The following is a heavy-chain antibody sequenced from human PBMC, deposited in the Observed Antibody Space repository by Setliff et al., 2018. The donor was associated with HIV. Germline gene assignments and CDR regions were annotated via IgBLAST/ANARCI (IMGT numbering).Heavy chain of an antibody. CDR1: GGSIDGYY. Sequence: SETLSLTCTVSGGSIDGYYWAWIRQTPGKGLQWIGYISDSGSTVNNPSLKSRVAISIATPTNQFFLQLTSVTAADTATYYCARAPPPENYSGGFYYFDFWGQGALVTVTS. J-gene: IGHJ4*02. D-gene: IGHD3-10*01. CDR2: ISDSGST. CDR3: ARAPPPENYSGGFYYFDF. V-gene: IGHV4-59*01.